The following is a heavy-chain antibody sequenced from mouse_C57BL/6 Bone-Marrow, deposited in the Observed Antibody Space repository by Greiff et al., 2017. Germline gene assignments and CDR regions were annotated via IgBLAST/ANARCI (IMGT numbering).Heavy chain of an antibody. CDR2: IWSGGST. V-gene: IGHV2-2*01. CDR1: GFSLTSYG. D-gene: IGHD2-4*01. J-gene: IGHJ3*01. Sequence: VKLMESGPGLVQPSQSLSITCTVSGFSLTSYGVHWVRQSPGKGLEWLGVIWSGGSTDYNAAFISRLSISKDNSKSQVFFKMNSLQADDTAIYYLASYDYDEAYWGQGTLVTVSA. CDR3: ASYDYDEAY.